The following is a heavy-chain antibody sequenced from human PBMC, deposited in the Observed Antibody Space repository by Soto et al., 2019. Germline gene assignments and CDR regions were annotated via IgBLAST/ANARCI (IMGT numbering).Heavy chain of an antibody. V-gene: IGHV3-30*03. J-gene: IGHJ6*02. CDR2: IAYDGNDK. D-gene: IGHD1-7*01. Sequence: QAQLVESGGGVVQPGRSLRLSCAASEFTFNTYAMHWVRQAPGKGLEWVAVIAYDGNDKYYADSVKGRFTISRDNSKNVLYLQTNTLSPEDTAMYYCARDVGNYVPYYYALDVWGQGTTVTVSS. CDR3: ARDVGNYVPYYYALDV. CDR1: EFTFNTYA.